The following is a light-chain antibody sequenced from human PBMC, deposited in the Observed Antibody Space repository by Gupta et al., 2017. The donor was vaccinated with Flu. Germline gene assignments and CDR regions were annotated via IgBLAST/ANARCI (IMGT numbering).Light chain of an antibody. V-gene: IGKV3-15*01. Sequence: SCSATGIPARFSGSGSETEFTLTISRLPPEDCAVYYCQQDNYWWTFGQGTKVEIK. CDR3: QQDNYWWT. J-gene: IGKJ1*01. CDR2: S.